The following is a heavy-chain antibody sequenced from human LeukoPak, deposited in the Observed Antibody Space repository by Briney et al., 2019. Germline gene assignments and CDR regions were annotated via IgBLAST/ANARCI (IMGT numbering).Heavy chain of an antibody. CDR3: ARPHDYFDY. V-gene: IGHV3-66*01. J-gene: IGHJ4*02. CDR1: GFTFSNSW. Sequence: PGGSLRLSCAASGFTFSNSWMSWVRQAPGKGLEWVSVIYSGGNTYYADSVKGRFTISRDNSKNTLYLQMNSLRAEDTAVYYCARPHDYFDYWGQGTLVTVSS. CDR2: IYSGGNT.